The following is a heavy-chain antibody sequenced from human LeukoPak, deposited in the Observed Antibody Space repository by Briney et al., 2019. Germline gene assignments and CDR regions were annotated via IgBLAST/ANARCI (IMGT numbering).Heavy chain of an antibody. J-gene: IGHJ4*02. CDR1: GFTVSSIS. CDR2: IYSGGNT. V-gene: IGHV3-53*01. CDR3: ARGSPILRGRPFDY. Sequence: GGPLRLSCTVSGFTVSSISMSWVRQAPGKGLEWVSFIYSGGNTHYSDSVKGRFTISRDNSKNTLYLQMNTLRAEDTAVYYCARGSPILRGRPFDYWGQGTLVTVSS. D-gene: IGHD3-10*01.